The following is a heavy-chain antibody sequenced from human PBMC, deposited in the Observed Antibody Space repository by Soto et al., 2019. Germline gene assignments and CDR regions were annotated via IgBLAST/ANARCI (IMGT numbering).Heavy chain of an antibody. Sequence: LRLSCAASGFTFSSYGMHWVRQAPGKGLEWVAVIWYDGSNKYYADSVKGRFTISRDNSKNTLYLQMNSLRAEDTAVYYCARDLIPIFTSGYEEAIDYWGQGPVVTGSS. V-gene: IGHV3-33*01. D-gene: IGHD5-12*01. CDR2: IWYDGSNK. J-gene: IGHJ4*02. CDR1: GFTFSSYG. CDR3: ARDLIPIFTSGYEEAIDY.